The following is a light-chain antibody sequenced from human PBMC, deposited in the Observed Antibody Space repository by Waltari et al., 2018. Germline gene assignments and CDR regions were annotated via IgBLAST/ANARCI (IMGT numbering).Light chain of an antibody. CDR3: QQRRNWPLT. V-gene: IGKV3-11*01. Sequence: DIVLTQSPATLSLSPGERATLPCRASPSPSNYLAWYQQKPGQAPRLLIYDTSNRATGIPARFSGSGFGTDFTLTISSLEPEDFAVYYCQQRRNWPLTFGGGTKVEIK. CDR2: DTS. J-gene: IGKJ4*01. CDR1: PSPSNY.